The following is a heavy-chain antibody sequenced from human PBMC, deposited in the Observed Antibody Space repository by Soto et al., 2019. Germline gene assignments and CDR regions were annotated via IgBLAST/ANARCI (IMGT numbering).Heavy chain of an antibody. V-gene: IGHV3-23*01. CDR3: AKSTVVTLAYFDH. CDR1: GFTFSSYG. CDR2: ISGSAGTT. D-gene: IGHD4-17*01. J-gene: IGHJ4*02. Sequence: GGSLRLSCAASGFTFSSYGMSWVRQAPGKGLEWVSVISGSAGTTYYADSVKGRFTISRDNSKNTLYLQMNSLRAEDTAVYYCAKSTVVTLAYFDHWGQGTLVTVSS.